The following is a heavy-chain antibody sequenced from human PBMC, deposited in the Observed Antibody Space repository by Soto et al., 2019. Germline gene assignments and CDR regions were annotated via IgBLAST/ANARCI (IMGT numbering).Heavy chain of an antibody. Sequence: EVQLLESGDGLVQPGGSLRLSCAASGFFFSSYAMSWVRQAPGKGPEWVSGIGGSGGYKSYADSVKGRFTISRDNSKNTLYLQMESLGAEDTAVYHCAKDAAMVSSTFNYFDYWGQGTLVAVSS. D-gene: IGHD6-13*01. V-gene: IGHV3-23*01. CDR1: GFFFSSYA. J-gene: IGHJ4*02. CDR3: AKDAAMVSSTFNYFDY. CDR2: IGGSGGYK.